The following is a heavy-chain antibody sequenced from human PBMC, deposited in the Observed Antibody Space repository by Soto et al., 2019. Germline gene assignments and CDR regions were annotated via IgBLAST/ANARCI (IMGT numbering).Heavy chain of an antibody. CDR3: AREGLDY. CDR1: GFTFSSYA. Sequence: GGSLRLSCAASGFTFSSYAMHWVRQAPGKGLEWVAVISYDGSNKYYADSVKGRFTISRDNSKNTLYLQMNSLRAEDTAVYYCAREGLDYWGQGTLVTVSS. CDR2: ISYDGSNK. J-gene: IGHJ4*02. V-gene: IGHV3-30-3*01.